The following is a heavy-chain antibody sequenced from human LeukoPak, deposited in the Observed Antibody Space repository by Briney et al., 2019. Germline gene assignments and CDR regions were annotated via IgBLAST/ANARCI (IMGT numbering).Heavy chain of an antibody. CDR3: ARVLNYYDSSGYYFSY. CDR1: GFTFSSYA. Sequence: PGGSLRLCCPVSGFTFSSYAMSWVRQAPGRGLDSVSVISTSGESAYYADSVKGRFTISRDSSKNTLYLQMNSLRVEDTAVYYCARVLNYYDSSGYYFSYWGQGTLVTVSS. V-gene: IGHV3-23*01. CDR2: ISTSGESA. J-gene: IGHJ4*02. D-gene: IGHD3-22*01.